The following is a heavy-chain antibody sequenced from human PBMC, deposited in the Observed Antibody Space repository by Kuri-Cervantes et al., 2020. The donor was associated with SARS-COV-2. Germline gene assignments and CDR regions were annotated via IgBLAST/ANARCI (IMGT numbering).Heavy chain of an antibody. CDR1: GYTFTSYY. Sequence: ASVKVSCKASGYTFTSYYMHWVRQAPGQGLEWMGRINPNSGGTNYAQKFQGRVTMTRDTSISTAYMELSRLRSDDTAVYYCARSITMVRGVIIPRGPSDYWGQGTLVTVSS. CDR2: INPNSGGT. D-gene: IGHD3-10*01. V-gene: IGHV1-2*06. J-gene: IGHJ4*02. CDR3: ARSITMVRGVIIPRGPSDY.